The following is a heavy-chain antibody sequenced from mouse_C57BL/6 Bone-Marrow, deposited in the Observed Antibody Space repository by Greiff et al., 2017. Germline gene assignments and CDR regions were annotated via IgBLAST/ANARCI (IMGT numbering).Heavy chain of an antibody. J-gene: IGHJ2*01. Sequence: EVKLVESGEGLVKPGGSLKLSCAASGFTFSSYAMSWVRQTPEKRLEWVAYISSGGDYIYYADTVKGRFNISRDNARNTLYLQMSSLKSEDTAMYYCTREDPYSNLYFDYWGQGTTRTVAT. V-gene: IGHV5-9-1*02. CDR3: TREDPYSNLYFDY. D-gene: IGHD2-5*01. CDR1: GFTFSSYA. CDR2: ISSGGDYI.